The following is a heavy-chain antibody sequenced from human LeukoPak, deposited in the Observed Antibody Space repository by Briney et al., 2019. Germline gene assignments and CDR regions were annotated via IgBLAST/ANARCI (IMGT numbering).Heavy chain of an antibody. Sequence: PGGSLRLSCAASGFTFSSYWMHWVRQGPGKELVWVSRIYSDGSRTTYADSVKGRFTISRDNSKNTLHLQMNSLRAEDTAVYCATHGSAHYYMDVWGKGTTVTISS. D-gene: IGHD2-2*03. CDR2: IYSDGSRT. J-gene: IGHJ6*03. V-gene: IGHV3-74*01. CDR1: GFTFSSYW. CDR3: THGSAHYYMDV.